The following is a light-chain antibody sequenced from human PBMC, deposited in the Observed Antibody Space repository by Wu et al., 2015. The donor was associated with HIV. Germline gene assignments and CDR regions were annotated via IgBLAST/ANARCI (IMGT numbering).Light chain of an antibody. CDR2: GAT. Sequence: DIQMTQSPSAMSASVGDRVTITCRASQDINNFLAWFQQKPGKVPKRLIYGATTLQSGVPSRFSGNRSGTEFTLSISSLQPEDSATYYCLQHNTYPXTFGQGTKVKS. V-gene: IGKV1-17*03. CDR1: QDINNF. CDR3: LQHNTYPXT. J-gene: IGKJ1*01.